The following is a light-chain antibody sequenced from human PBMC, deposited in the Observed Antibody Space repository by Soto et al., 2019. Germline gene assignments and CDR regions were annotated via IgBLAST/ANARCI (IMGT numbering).Light chain of an antibody. CDR1: QSISSSS. Sequence: EIVLTQSPGTLSLSPGERATLSCRASQSISSSSLAWYQQKPGQAPRLLIYAASSRATGIPDRFSGSGSGTDFTLTINRLEPEDFAVYYCQQYGSSITFGQGTRLEIK. CDR3: QQYGSSIT. J-gene: IGKJ5*01. V-gene: IGKV3-20*01. CDR2: AAS.